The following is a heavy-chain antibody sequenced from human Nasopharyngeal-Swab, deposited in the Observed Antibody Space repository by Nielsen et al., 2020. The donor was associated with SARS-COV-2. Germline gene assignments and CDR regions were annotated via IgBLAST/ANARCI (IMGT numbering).Heavy chain of an antibody. J-gene: IGHJ4*02. CDR3: AREVVGGLVDS. D-gene: IGHD1-26*01. CDR1: GGSISRGSISSYY. V-gene: IGHV4-61*01. CDR2: FSYTGIT. Sequence: SETLSLTCTVSGGSISRGSISSYYWSWIRQPPGKGLEWIGYFSYTGITNYNPSLKSRVTISVDMSKNQFSLKLSSVAAADTAVYYCAREVVGGLVDSWGQGTLVTVSS.